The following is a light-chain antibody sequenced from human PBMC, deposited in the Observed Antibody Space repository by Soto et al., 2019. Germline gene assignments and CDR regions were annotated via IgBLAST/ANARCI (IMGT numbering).Light chain of an antibody. CDR1: QSISNW. CDR3: QQYMSYS. CDR2: HAS. V-gene: IGKV1-5*01. Sequence: DIQMTQSPSTLPASVGDRFTITCRSSQSISNWLAWYQRKPGTAPKLLIYHASTLESGVPSRFSGSGSGTEFTLTISSLQPDDFATYYCQQYMSYSFGQGTKVDIK. J-gene: IGKJ1*01.